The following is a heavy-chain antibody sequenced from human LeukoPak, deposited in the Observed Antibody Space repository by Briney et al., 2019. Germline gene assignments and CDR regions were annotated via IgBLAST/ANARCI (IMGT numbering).Heavy chain of an antibody. CDR1: GGSISSYY. J-gene: IGHJ5*02. CDR2: IYHSGSS. Sequence: SETLSLTCTVSGGSISSYYCSWIRQPPGKGLEWIGYIYHSGSSNHNPSLKSRVTISVDTSKKQFSLKLSSVTAADTAVYYCARHGGRAAAGWGDNWFDPWGQGTLVTVSS. CDR3: ARHGGRAAAGWGDNWFDP. D-gene: IGHD6-13*01. V-gene: IGHV4-59*08.